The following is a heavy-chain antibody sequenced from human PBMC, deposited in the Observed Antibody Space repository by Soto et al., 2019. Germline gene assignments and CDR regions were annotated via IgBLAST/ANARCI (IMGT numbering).Heavy chain of an antibody. CDR3: ARRMYSSSSYNWFDP. CDR1: GYTFTSYY. D-gene: IGHD6-6*01. Sequence: ASVKVSCKASGYTFTSYYMHWVRQAPGQGLEWVGIINPSGGSTSYAQKFQGRVTMTRDPSTSTVYMELSSLRSEDTAVYYCARRMYSSSSYNWFDPWGQGTLVTVSS. CDR2: INPSGGST. J-gene: IGHJ5*02. V-gene: IGHV1-46*01.